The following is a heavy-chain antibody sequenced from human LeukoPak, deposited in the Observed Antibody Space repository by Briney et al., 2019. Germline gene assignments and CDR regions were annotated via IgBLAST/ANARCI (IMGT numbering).Heavy chain of an antibody. CDR2: IYYSGST. D-gene: IGHD6-13*01. Sequence: SETLSLTCTVSGGSISSYYWSWIRQPPGKGLEWIGYIYYSGSTNYNPSLKSRVTISVDTSKNQFSLKLSPVTAADTAVYYCTRYSPGRWVDAFDIWGQGTMVTVSS. J-gene: IGHJ3*02. V-gene: IGHV4-59*08. CDR1: GGSISSYY. CDR3: TRYSPGRWVDAFDI.